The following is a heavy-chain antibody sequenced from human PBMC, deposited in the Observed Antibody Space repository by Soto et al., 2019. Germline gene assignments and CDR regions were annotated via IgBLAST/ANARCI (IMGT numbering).Heavy chain of an antibody. D-gene: IGHD6-19*01. CDR3: ARAYSSGWWIPFDY. CDR1: GGSISSTSYY. J-gene: IGHJ4*02. Sequence: QLQLQESGPGLVKPSETLSLSCTVSGGSISSTSYYWGWIRQSPGKGLEWIGSVYYSGSTYYNPSTKSRVTLSVDTSKNQFSLKLSSVTAADTAVYHCARAYSSGWWIPFDYWGQGILVTVSS. V-gene: IGHV4-39*01. CDR2: VYYSGST.